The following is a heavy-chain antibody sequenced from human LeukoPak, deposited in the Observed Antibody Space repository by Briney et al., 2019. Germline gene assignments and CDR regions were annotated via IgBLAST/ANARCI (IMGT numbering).Heavy chain of an antibody. V-gene: IGHV1-69*01. J-gene: IGHJ4*02. CDR1: GGTFSSYA. Sequence: RASVKVSCKASGGTFSSYAISWVRQAPGQGLEWMGGIIPIFGTANYAQKFQGRVTITADESTSTAYMELSSLRSEDTAVYYCARGGSGSYVEFDYWGQGTLVTVSS. D-gene: IGHD1-26*01. CDR2: IIPIFGTA. CDR3: ARGGSGSYVEFDY.